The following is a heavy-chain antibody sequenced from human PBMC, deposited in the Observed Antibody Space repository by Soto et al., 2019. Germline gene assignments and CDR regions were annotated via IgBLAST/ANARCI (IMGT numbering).Heavy chain of an antibody. D-gene: IGHD3-16*01. CDR3: ARVIRGAYYHSPLDT. J-gene: IGHJ5*02. V-gene: IGHV1-2*02. Sequence: ASVKVSCKASGYTFTGYFMHWVRQAPGQGLEWMGWINPYSGGADYAQSFQGRVTMAGDTSISTVYMELSRLRFDDTAVYYCARVIRGAYYHSPLDTWRQGTVVTVSS. CDR2: INPYSGGA. CDR1: GYTFTGYF.